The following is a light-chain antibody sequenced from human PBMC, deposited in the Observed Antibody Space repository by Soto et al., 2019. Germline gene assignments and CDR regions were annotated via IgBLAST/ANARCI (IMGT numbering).Light chain of an antibody. Sequence: QSVLTQPASVSASPGQSITISCTGGKNDIGSSDYVSWYQQHPGKAPKLIIYGVSNRPSGTSDRFSGSKSGNTASLTISGLQADDEADYYCSSSTRSNTLVFGGGTKLTVL. J-gene: IGLJ3*02. V-gene: IGLV2-14*01. CDR1: KNDIGSSDY. CDR2: GVS. CDR3: SSSTRSNTLV.